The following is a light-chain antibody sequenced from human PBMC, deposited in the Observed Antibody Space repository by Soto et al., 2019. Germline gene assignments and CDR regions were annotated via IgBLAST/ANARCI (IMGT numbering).Light chain of an antibody. CDR3: QQRNNWQA. Sequence: EIVLTQSPATLSLSPGERSTISCRASQSIGSYLAWYQQRPGQPPRRLIYDASNRATGIQARFSGSGSGTDFTLTFSSLEPEDFAVDDCQQRNNWQAFGQGTRLEI. V-gene: IGKV3-11*01. CDR1: QSIGSY. J-gene: IGKJ5*01. CDR2: DAS.